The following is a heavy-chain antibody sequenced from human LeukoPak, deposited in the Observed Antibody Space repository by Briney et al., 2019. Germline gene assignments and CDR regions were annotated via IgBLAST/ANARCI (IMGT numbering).Heavy chain of an antibody. CDR3: ARATPGVNSFDSSGIDY. V-gene: IGHV3-21*01. CDR2: ISSSSSYI. D-gene: IGHD3-22*01. Sequence: GGSLRLSCAASGFTFSSYSMNWVRQAPGKGLEWVSSISSSSSYIYYADSVKGRFTISRDNAKNSLYLQMNSLRAEDTAVYFCARATPGVNSFDSSGIDYWAQGTLVTVSS. J-gene: IGHJ4*02. CDR1: GFTFSSYS.